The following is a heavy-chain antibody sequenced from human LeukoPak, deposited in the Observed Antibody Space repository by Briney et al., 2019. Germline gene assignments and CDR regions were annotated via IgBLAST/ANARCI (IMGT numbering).Heavy chain of an antibody. J-gene: IGHJ4*02. V-gene: IGHV4-59*01. Sequence: ETLSLTCTVSGGSISSYYWSWIRQPPGKGLEWIGYIYYSGSTNYNPSLKSRVTISVDTSKNRFSLKLSSVTAADTAVYYCARGTYDGSGYYYGFDYWGQGTLVTVSS. CDR3: ARGTYDGSGYYYGFDY. D-gene: IGHD3-22*01. CDR1: GGSISSYY. CDR2: IYYSGST.